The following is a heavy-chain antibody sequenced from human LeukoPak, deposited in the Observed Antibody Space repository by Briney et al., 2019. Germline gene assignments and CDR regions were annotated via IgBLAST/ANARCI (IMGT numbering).Heavy chain of an antibody. D-gene: IGHD3-22*01. CDR2: MNPNSGNT. CDR3: ALYYDSSGYYFGHAFDI. V-gene: IGHV1-8*01. J-gene: IGHJ3*02. Sequence: ASVKVSCKASGYTFTSYDINWVRQATGQGLEWMGWMNPNSGNTGYAQKFQGRVTMTRNTSISTAYMELSSLRSEDTAVYYCALYYDSSGYYFGHAFDIWGQGTMVTVSS. CDR1: GYTFTSYD.